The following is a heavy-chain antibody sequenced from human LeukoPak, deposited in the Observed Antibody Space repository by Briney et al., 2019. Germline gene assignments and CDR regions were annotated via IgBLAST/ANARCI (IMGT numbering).Heavy chain of an antibody. J-gene: IGHJ4*02. CDR3: ARNTAMVPFDY. Sequence: PPQTLSLTCTVSGGSISSGGYYWSWIRQHPGKGLEWIGYIYYSGSTYYNPSLKSRVTISVDTSKNQFSLKLSSVTAADTAVYYCARNTAMVPFDYWGQGTLVTVSS. CDR2: IYYSGST. CDR1: GGSISSGGYY. D-gene: IGHD5-18*01. V-gene: IGHV4-31*03.